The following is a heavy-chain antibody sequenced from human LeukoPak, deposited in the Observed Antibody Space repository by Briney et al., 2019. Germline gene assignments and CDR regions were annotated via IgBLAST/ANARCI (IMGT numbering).Heavy chain of an antibody. CDR3: ARESRDWFDP. V-gene: IGHV3-30-3*01. CDR2: ISYDGSNK. CDR1: GFTVSSNY. Sequence: GGSLRLSCAASGFTVSSNYMSWVRQAPGKGLEWVAVISYDGSNKYYADSVKGRFTISRDNSKNTLYLQMNSLRAEDTAVYYCARESRDWFDPWGQGTLVTVSS. J-gene: IGHJ5*02.